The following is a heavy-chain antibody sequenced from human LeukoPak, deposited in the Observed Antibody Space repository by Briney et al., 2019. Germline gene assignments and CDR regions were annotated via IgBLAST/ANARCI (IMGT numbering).Heavy chain of an antibody. V-gene: IGHV3-21*01. CDR3: ARESTTRTVIFGVVRTNTLDI. CDR2: ITMGSSYI. Sequence: GGSLRLSCAASGSTFSPYRMNWVRQAPGKGLEWISSITMGSSYIYYADSVKGRFTITRDDAKNSVYLQMNSLRAEDTAVYYCARESTTRTVIFGVVRTNTLDISGRGAVFTVSS. J-gene: IGHJ3*02. D-gene: IGHD3-3*01. CDR1: GSTFSPYR.